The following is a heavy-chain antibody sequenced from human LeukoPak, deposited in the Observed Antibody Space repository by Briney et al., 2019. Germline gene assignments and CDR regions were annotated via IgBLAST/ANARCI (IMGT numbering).Heavy chain of an antibody. Sequence: GASVKVSCKASGYTFTGYYMHWVRQAPGQGLEWMGWINPNSGGANYAQKFQGRVTVTRDTSISTAYMELSRLRSDDTAVYYCARESRPILGATILGGFDYWGQGTLVTVSS. J-gene: IGHJ4*02. CDR1: GYTFTGYY. V-gene: IGHV1-2*02. D-gene: IGHD1-26*01. CDR3: ARESRPILGATILGGFDY. CDR2: INPNSGGA.